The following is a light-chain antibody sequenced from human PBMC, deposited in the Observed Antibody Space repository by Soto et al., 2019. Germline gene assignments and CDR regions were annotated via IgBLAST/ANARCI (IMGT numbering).Light chain of an antibody. J-gene: IGLJ1*01. CDR3: ATWDSSLSALYV. V-gene: IGLV1-51*01. CDR2: DNN. CDR1: SSNIGNNY. Sequence: QSALTQPPSVSAAPGQKVTISCSGSSSNIGNNYVSWYQQLPGTAPKLLIYDNNKRPSGIPDRFSGSKSGTSATLGITGLQTGDEADYYCATWDSSLSALYVFGTGTKVTVL.